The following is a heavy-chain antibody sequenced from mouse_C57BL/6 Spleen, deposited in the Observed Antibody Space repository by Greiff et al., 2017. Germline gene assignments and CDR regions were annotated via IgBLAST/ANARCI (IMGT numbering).Heavy chain of an antibody. D-gene: IGHD1-1*01. J-gene: IGHJ2*01. V-gene: IGHV8-8*01. CDR1: GFSLSTFGMG. CDR2: IWWDDDK. CDR3: ARIRHYYGSREGYFDY. Sequence: QVTLKESGPGILQPSQTLSLTCSFSGFSLSTFGMGVGWIRQPSGKGLEWLAHIWWDDDKYYNPALKSRLTISKDTSKNQVFLKIANVDTADTATDYCARIRHYYGSREGYFDYWGQGTTLTVSS.